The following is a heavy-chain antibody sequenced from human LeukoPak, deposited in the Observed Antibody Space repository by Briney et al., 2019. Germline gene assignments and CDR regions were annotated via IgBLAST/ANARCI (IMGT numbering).Heavy chain of an antibody. CDR1: GFTFSSYS. J-gene: IGHJ4*02. D-gene: IGHD6-13*01. CDR3: ARGSIAAVGTGLTY. V-gene: IGHV3-21*01. Sequence: GGSLRLSCAASGFTFSSYSMNWVRQAPGKGLEWVSSISSSSSYIYYAVSLKGRFTISRDNAKNSLYPQMNSLRAEDTAVYYCARGSIAAVGTGLTYWGQGTLVTVSS. CDR2: ISSSSSYI.